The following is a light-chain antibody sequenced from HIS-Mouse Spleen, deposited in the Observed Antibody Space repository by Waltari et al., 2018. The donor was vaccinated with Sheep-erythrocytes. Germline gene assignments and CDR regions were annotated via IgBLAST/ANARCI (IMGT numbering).Light chain of an antibody. CDR1: SSDVGGYNY. CDR3: SSYAGSNNYV. CDR2: EVS. Sequence: QSALTQPPSASGSPGQSVTISCTGTSSDVGGYNYVSWYQQHPGKAPKPMIYEVSKRPSGVPDRFSGSKSGNTAPLTVSGLQAEVEADYYCSSYAGSNNYVFGTGTKVTVL. J-gene: IGLJ1*01. V-gene: IGLV2-8*01.